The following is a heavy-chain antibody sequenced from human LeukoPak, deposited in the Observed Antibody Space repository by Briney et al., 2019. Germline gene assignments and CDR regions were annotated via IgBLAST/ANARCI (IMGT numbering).Heavy chain of an antibody. Sequence: SETLCLTCTVSGGSISSYHWSWIRQPPGKGLEWIGYIYYSGSTNYNPSLKSRVTISVDTSKNQFSLKLSSVTAADTAVYYCARFTWEEYFNYSGQASLITVSS. CDR1: GGSISSYH. V-gene: IGHV4-59*08. CDR2: IYYSGST. J-gene: IGHJ4*02. D-gene: IGHD1-26*01. CDR3: ARFTWEEYFNY.